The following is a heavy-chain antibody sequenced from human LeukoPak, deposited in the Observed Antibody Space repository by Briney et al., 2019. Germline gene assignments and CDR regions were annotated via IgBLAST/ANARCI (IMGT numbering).Heavy chain of an antibody. CDR1: GFTFSSYA. Sequence: GGSLRLSCAASGFTFSSYAMSWVRQAPGKGLERVSVISNSGGSTHYADSVKGRFTISRDNSEITLYLQMSSLRAEDTAVYYCAKGHYDSSDYNYFTYWGQGTLVSVSS. CDR2: ISNSGGST. V-gene: IGHV3-23*01. J-gene: IGHJ4*02. D-gene: IGHD3-22*01. CDR3: AKGHYDSSDYNYFTY.